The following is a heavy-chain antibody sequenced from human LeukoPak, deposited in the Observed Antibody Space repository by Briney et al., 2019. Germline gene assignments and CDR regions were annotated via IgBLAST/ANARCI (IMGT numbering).Heavy chain of an antibody. J-gene: IGHJ4*02. Sequence: PGGSLRLSCAASGFTFSSYSMNSVRQAPGKGLEWVSFISRSRRYIYNADSVKGRFTISRDNAKNSLYVQMNSLRAEDTAVYYCARFIAAPYYFDYWGRGTLVTVSS. V-gene: IGHV3-21*01. CDR3: ARFIAAPYYFDY. CDR2: ISRSRRYI. CDR1: GFTFSSYS. D-gene: IGHD6-13*01.